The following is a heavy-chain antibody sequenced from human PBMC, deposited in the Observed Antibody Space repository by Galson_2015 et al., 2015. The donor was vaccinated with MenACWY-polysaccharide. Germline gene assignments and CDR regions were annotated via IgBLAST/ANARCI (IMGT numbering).Heavy chain of an antibody. V-gene: IGHV3-23*01. D-gene: IGHD6-19*01. CDR3: AKVAVAGPMSFFDY. J-gene: IGHJ4*02. CDR2: VSGSGSST. Sequence: SLRLSCAASGFTFSSYAMSWVRQAPGKGLEWVSTVSGSGSSTYYADSVKGRFTISIDNSKNTLYLQMGSLRAEDTAVYYCAKVAVAGPMSFFDYWGQGTLVTVSS. CDR1: GFTFSSYA.